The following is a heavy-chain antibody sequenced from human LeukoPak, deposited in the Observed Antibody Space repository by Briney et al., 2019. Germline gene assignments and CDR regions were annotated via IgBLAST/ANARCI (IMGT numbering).Heavy chain of an antibody. J-gene: IGHJ4*02. CDR1: GGSISPYY. V-gene: IGHV4-59*01. D-gene: IGHD6-25*01. Sequence: SETLSLTCSVSGGSISPYYWSWIRQPPGKGLEWIGYIFYSGITTYNPSLKGRVTISLDSSKNQFFLRLTSVTAADTAMYYCARAETLAAIYFDFWGQGSLVTLSS. CDR2: IFYSGIT. CDR3: ARAETLAAIYFDF.